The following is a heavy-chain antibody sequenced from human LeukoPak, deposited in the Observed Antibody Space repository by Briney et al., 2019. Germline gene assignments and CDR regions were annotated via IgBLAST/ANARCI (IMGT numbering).Heavy chain of an antibody. CDR1: GGSVTSYY. D-gene: IGHD6-19*01. CDR3: ERQRRRSGWWDY. V-gene: IGHV4-59*02. Sequence: KPSETLSLTCTVSGGSVTSYYWSWLRQPPGRALVGIGYNYYNGSPDYNPSRNRPVTISVDTSRNQVSLKQHSVSAAHTAVYYCERQRRRSGWWDYWGEGTLVSVS. CDR2: NYYNGSP. J-gene: IGHJ4*02.